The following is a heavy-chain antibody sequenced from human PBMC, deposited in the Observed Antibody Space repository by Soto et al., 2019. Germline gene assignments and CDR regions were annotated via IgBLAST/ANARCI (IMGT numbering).Heavy chain of an antibody. Sequence: GGSLRLSCAASGFTFSSYSMNWVRQAPGKGLEWVSSISSSSSYIYYADSVKGRFTISRDKAKNSLYLQMNSLRAEDTAVYYCAGGGNFWSGYGAFDIWGQGTMVTVSS. CDR1: GFTFSSYS. CDR2: ISSSSSYI. J-gene: IGHJ3*02. D-gene: IGHD3-3*01. CDR3: AGGGNFWSGYGAFDI. V-gene: IGHV3-21*01.